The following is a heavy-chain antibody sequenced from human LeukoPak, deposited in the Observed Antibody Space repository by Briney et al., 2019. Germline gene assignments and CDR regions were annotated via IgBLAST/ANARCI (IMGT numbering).Heavy chain of an antibody. J-gene: IGHJ4*02. V-gene: IGHV1-18*01. Sequence: ASVKVSCKASGYTFITYGISWVRQAPGQGLEWMGWISAYNGNTNYAQKFQGRVTMTTDTSTSTAYMELRSLRSDDTAVYYCARESRARGREFDHWGQGTLVTASS. D-gene: IGHD3-16*01. CDR3: ARESRARGREFDH. CDR2: ISAYNGNT. CDR1: GYTFITYG.